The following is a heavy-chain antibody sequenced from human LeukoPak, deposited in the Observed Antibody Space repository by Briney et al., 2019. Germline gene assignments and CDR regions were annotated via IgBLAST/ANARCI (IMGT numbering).Heavy chain of an antibody. CDR1: GFIFSSYS. V-gene: IGHV3-49*04. CDR2: IRSKAYGGTT. Sequence: GGSLRLSCAASGFIFSSYSMNWVRQAPGKGLEWVGFIRSKAYGGTTEYAASVKGRFTISRDDSKSIAYLQMNSLKTEDTAVYYCTREKVAGPKYYYYGMDVWGQGTTVTVSS. CDR3: TREKVAGPKYYYYGMDV. J-gene: IGHJ6*02. D-gene: IGHD6-19*01.